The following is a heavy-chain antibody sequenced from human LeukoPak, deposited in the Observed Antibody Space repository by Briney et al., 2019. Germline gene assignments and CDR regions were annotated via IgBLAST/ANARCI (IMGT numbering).Heavy chain of an antibody. CDR3: ARVWGIEADGGEIEN. J-gene: IGHJ1*01. V-gene: IGHV3-48*02. Sequence: GESLRLSCAASGFTFSSYSMNWVRQAPGKGLEWVSYISSSSSTIYYADSVKGRFTISRDNAKNSLYLQMNSLRDEDTAVYYCARVWGIEADGGEIENWGQGTLVTVSS. CDR2: ISSSSSTI. D-gene: IGHD6-13*01. CDR1: GFTFSSYS.